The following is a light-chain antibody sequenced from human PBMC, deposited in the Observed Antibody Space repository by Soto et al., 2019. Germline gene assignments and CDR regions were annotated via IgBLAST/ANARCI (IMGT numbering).Light chain of an antibody. CDR2: SNN. Sequence: QSVLTQPPSASGTPGQRVTISCSGRTSNIGSNTVNWYQQLPGTAPKLLIYSNNQRPSGVPDRLSGSRSGTSASLAISGLQSEDEADYYCAAWDDSLNGVVFGGGTKLTVL. J-gene: IGLJ2*01. CDR3: AAWDDSLNGVV. CDR1: TSNIGSNT. V-gene: IGLV1-44*01.